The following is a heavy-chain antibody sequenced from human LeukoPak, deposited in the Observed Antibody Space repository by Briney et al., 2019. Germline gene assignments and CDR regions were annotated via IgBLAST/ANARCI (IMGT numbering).Heavy chain of an antibody. J-gene: IGHJ4*01. D-gene: IGHD6-19*01. CDR1: GGSISRYY. CDR3: ARTPKAVYSSGWYYFDY. Sequence: SETLSLTCTVSGGSISRYYWTWIRQPAGKGLEWIGRIYSSGSINYNPSLKSRLTMSVDTSKNQFSLKLSSVSAADTAVYYCARTPKAVYSSGWYYFDYWGQGTLVTVSS. V-gene: IGHV4-4*07. CDR2: IYSSGSI.